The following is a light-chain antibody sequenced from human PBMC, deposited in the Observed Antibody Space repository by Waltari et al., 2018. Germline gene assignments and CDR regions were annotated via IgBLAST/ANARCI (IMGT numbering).Light chain of an antibody. V-gene: IGKV1-39*01. CDR3: QQSYTDIFT. J-gene: IGKJ3*01. Sequence: DIQMPQSPSSLSASLGDRVTITCRARQTIGTYLHWYQQKPRKAPKLRIYAAARLQTGVPSRFSGSGSGTDVTLTISGLQPEDFTTYYCQQSYTDIFTFGPGTKVDIK. CDR1: QTIGTY. CDR2: AAA.